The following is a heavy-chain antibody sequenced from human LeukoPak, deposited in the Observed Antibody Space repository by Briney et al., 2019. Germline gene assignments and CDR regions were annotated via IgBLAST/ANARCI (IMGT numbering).Heavy chain of an antibody. Sequence: GGSLRLSCAASGFTFSSYWMQWVRQAPGKGLEWVSYIASSGSTIYYADSVKGRFTISRDNAKNSLYLQMNSLRAEDTAVYYCARANYYDISGYDYWGQGTLVTVSS. J-gene: IGHJ4*02. CDR1: GFTFSSYW. CDR3: ARANYYDISGYDY. D-gene: IGHD3-22*01. V-gene: IGHV3-48*04. CDR2: IASSGSTI.